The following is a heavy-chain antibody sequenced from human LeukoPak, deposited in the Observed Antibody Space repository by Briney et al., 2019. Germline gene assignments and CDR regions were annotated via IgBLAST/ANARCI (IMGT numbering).Heavy chain of an antibody. Sequence: GGSLRLSCAASGFTFDDYGMSWVRHAPGKGLEWVSGINWNGGSTGYADSVKGRFTISRDNAKNSLYLQMNSLRAEDMALYYCAKGLVGATSDAFDIWGQGTMVTVSS. CDR2: INWNGGST. CDR1: GFTFDDYG. CDR3: AKGLVGATSDAFDI. J-gene: IGHJ3*02. V-gene: IGHV3-20*04. D-gene: IGHD1-26*01.